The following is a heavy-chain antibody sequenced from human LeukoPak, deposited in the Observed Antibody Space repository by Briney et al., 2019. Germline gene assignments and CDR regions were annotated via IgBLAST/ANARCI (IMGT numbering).Heavy chain of an antibody. CDR2: ISYDGSNK. CDR1: GFTFSSYA. CDR3: AREAQWLAPLDY. J-gene: IGHJ4*02. Sequence: SGGSLRLSCAASGFTFSSYAMHWVRQAPGKGLEWVAVISYDGSNKYYADSVKGRFTISRDNSKNTLYLQMNSLRAEDTAVYYCAREAQWLAPLDYWGQGTLVTVSS. D-gene: IGHD6-19*01. V-gene: IGHV3-30*04.